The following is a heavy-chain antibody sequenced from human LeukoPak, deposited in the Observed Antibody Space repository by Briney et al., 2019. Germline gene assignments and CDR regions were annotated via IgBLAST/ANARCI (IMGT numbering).Heavy chain of an antibody. CDR1: GYTFTSYG. V-gene: IGHV1-18*01. CDR3: ARSPEPDYGGTLFDY. Sequence: WASVKVSCKASGYTFTSYGISWVRQAPGQGLEWMGWISAYNGNTNYAQKLQGRVTMTTDTSTSTAYMELRSLRSDDTAVYYCARSPEPDYGGTLFDYWGQGTLVTVSS. J-gene: IGHJ4*02. D-gene: IGHD4-23*01. CDR2: ISAYNGNT.